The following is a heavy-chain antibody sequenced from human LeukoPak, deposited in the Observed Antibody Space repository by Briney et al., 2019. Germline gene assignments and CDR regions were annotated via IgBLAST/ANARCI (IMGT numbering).Heavy chain of an antibody. V-gene: IGHV4-30-4*08. CDR1: GGSISSGDYY. D-gene: IGHD2-15*01. Sequence: SQTLSLTCTVSGGSISSGDYYWSWIRQPPGMGLEWIVSIYYSGSTYYNPALKSRITISVDTSKNQFSLKLSSVTAADTAVYYCARASVVAAGGPWFDPWGQGTLVTVSS. CDR2: IYYSGST. CDR3: ARASVVAAGGPWFDP. J-gene: IGHJ5*02.